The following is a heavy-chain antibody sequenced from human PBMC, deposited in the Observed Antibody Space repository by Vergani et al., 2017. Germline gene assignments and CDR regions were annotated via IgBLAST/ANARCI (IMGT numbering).Heavy chain of an antibody. J-gene: IGHJ4*02. V-gene: IGHV3-48*02. Sequence: EVQLVESGGGLVQPGGSLRLSCAASGFTFSSYSMNWVRQAPGKGLEWVSYISSSSSTIYYADSVKGRFTISRDNAKNSLYLQMNSLRDEDTAVYYCARDLDRFWGYSGYDLFDYWGQGTLVTVSS. CDR3: ARDLDRFWGYSGYDLFDY. D-gene: IGHD5-12*01. CDR1: GFTFSSYS. CDR2: ISSSSSTI.